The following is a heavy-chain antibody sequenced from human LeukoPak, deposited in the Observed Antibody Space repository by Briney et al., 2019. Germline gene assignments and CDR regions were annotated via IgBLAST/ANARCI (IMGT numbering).Heavy chain of an antibody. D-gene: IGHD3-3*01. CDR2: ILGTRGGT. CDR1: GFTFSDYA. Sequence: GGSLRLSCAASGFTFSDYAMTWVRQAPGRGLEWVSAILGTRGGTYYTDSVKGRFTISRDNSKSTLYLQMNSLRAEDTAVYYCARESITIFGVARGFDYWGQGTLVTVSS. J-gene: IGHJ4*02. V-gene: IGHV3-23*01. CDR3: ARESITIFGVARGFDY.